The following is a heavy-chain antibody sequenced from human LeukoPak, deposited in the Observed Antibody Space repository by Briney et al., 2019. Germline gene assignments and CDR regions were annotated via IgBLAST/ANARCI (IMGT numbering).Heavy chain of an antibody. V-gene: IGHV4-34*01. J-gene: IGHJ3*02. Sequence: SETLSLTCAVYGGSFSGYYWSWIRQPPGKGLEWIGEINHSGSTNYNPSLKSRVTISVDTSMNQFSLKLSSVTAADTAVYYCARAGRLTFDIWGQGTMVTVSS. CDR2: INHSGST. D-gene: IGHD6-25*01. CDR1: GGSFSGYY. CDR3: ARAGRLTFDI.